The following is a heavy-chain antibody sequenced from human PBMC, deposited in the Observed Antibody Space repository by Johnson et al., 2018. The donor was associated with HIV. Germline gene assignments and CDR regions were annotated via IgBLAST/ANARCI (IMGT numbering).Heavy chain of an antibody. CDR2: SYRGGSA. V-gene: IGHV3-53*01. D-gene: IGHD5-24*01. CDR1: NFSVSMNH. CDR3: ASATVMATLSLGPWYPFDI. J-gene: IGHJ3*02. Sequence: VQLVESGGGLMHPGGSLRLSCTASNFSVSMNHMTWVRQAPGKGLECVSVSYRGGSAYYADSVKGRFTISRDNSKNTLYLQINSLRAEDTAVYYCASATVMATLSLGPWYPFDIWGQGTMVTVSS.